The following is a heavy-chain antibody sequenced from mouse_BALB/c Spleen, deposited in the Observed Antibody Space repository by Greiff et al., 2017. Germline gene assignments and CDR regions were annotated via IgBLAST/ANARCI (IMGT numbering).Heavy chain of an antibody. V-gene: IGHV7-3*02. CDR2: IRNKANGYTT. CDR1: GFTFTDYY. D-gene: IGHD2-14*01. J-gene: IGHJ2*01. CDR3: ARVYRYAFDY. Sequence: EVKVVESGGGLVQPGGSLRLSCATSGFTFTDYYMSWVRQPPGKALEWLGFIRNKANGYTTEYSASVKGRFTISRDNSQSILHLQMNTLRAEDSATYYCARVYRYAFDYWGQGTTLTVSS.